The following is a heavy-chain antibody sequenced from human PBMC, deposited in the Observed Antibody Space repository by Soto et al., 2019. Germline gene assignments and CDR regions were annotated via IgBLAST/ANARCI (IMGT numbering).Heavy chain of an antibody. CDR3: ARHAVGGGNLENNWFDP. V-gene: IGHV4-39*01. CDR1: GGSISSSTYY. J-gene: IGHJ5*02. Sequence: QLQLRESGPGLVMPSETLSLTCSVSGGSISSSTYYWGWIRQPPGKGLEWIGTISYSGSTYYNPSLMNRVTIFLDKSKQQFALTLPSVTAADTAVYYCARHAVGGGNLENNWFDPWGQGTLVTVSS. CDR2: ISYSGST. D-gene: IGHD2-15*01.